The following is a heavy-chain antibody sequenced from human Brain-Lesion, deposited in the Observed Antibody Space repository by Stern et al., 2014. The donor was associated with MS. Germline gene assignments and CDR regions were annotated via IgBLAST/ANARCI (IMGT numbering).Heavy chain of an antibody. CDR3: ARGGAEDIVVVPAAISRWFDP. CDR1: EGTFSTYG. D-gene: IGHD2-2*02. CDR2: IIPIFGTP. Sequence: QVQLVQSGAEVKKPGSSVMVSCKASEGTFSTYGINWVRQAPGQGLEWMGGIIPIFGTPNYAQKFQGKVTITADTSPNTVYLELSSLRSEDTAVYYCARGGAEDIVVVPAAISRWFDPWGQGTLVTVSS. V-gene: IGHV1-69*06. J-gene: IGHJ5*02.